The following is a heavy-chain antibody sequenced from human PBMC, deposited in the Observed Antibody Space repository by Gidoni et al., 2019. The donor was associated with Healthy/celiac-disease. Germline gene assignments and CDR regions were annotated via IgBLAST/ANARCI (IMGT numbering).Heavy chain of an antibody. CDR1: GGTCSSYA. CDR3: ARRQGDYVNWFDP. Sequence: QVQLVQSGAEVKKPGSSVKVSCKASGGTCSSYAISWVRQAPGQGLEWMGGIIPIFGTANDAQKFQGRVTITADEYKSTDYMELSRRRAEDTAVYYCARRQGDYVNWFDPWGQGTLVTVSS. CDR2: IIPIFGTA. V-gene: IGHV1-69*01. J-gene: IGHJ5*02. D-gene: IGHD4-17*01.